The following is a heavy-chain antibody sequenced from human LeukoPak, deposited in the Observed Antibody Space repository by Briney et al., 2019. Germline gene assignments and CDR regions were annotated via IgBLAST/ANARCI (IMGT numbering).Heavy chain of an antibody. CDR3: ARVRRVGELLSLFDY. V-gene: IGHV4-34*01. D-gene: IGHD3-10*01. Sequence: SETLSLTCAVYGGSFSGYYWSWIRQPPGKGLEWIGEINHSGSTNYSPSLKSRVTISVDTSKNQFSLKLSSVTAADTAVYYCARVRRVGELLSLFDYWGQGTLVTVSS. CDR1: GGSFSGYY. CDR2: INHSGST. J-gene: IGHJ4*02.